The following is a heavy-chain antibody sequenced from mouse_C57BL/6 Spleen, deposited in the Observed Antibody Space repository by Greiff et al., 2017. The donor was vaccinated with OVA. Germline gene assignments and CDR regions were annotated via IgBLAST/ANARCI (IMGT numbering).Heavy chain of an antibody. D-gene: IGHD2-3*01. V-gene: IGHV1-82*01. J-gene: IGHJ2*01. Sequence: QVQLKESGPELVKPGASVKISCKASGYAFSSSWMNWVKQRPGKGLEWIGRIYPGDGDTNYNGKFKGKATLTADKSSSTAYMQLSSLTSEDSAVYFCASYDGFDYWGQGTTLTVSS. CDR3: ASYDGFDY. CDR1: GYAFSSSW. CDR2: IYPGDGDT.